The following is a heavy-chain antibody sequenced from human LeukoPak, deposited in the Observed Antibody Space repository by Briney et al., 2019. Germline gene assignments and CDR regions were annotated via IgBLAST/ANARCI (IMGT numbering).Heavy chain of an antibody. CDR3: ARGHRSGYYRGYYYYYMDV. CDR1: GGSFSGYY. V-gene: IGHV4-34*01. CDR2: INHSGST. D-gene: IGHD3-3*01. J-gene: IGHJ6*03. Sequence: PSETLSLTCAVYGGSFSGYYWSWIRQPPGKGLEWIGEINHSGSTNYNPSLKSRVTISVDTSKNQFSLKLSSVTAADTAVYYCARGHRSGYYRGYYYYYMDVWGKGTTVTVSS.